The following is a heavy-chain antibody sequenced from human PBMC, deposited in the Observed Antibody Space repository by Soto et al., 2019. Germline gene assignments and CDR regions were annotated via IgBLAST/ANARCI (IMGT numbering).Heavy chain of an antibody. CDR3: ARAGYDILTGHGAFDI. J-gene: IGHJ3*02. CDR1: GGSISSYY. CDR2: IYTSGST. V-gene: IGHV4-4*07. D-gene: IGHD3-9*01. Sequence: SETLSLTCTVSGGSISSYYWSWIRQPAGKGLEWIGRIYTSGSTNYDPSLKSRVTMSVDTSKNQFSLKLSSVTAADTAVYYCARAGYDILTGHGAFDIWGQGTMVTVSS.